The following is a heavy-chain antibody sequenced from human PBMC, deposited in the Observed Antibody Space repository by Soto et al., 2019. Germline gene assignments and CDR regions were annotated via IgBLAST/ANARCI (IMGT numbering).Heavy chain of an antibody. CDR1: GGTFSSYA. CDR2: IIPIFGTA. J-gene: IGHJ5*02. D-gene: IGHD5-12*01. V-gene: IGHV1-69*13. CDR3: ARVVEVATIYWFDP. Sequence: SVKVSCKASGGTFSSYAISWVRQAPGQGLEWMGGIIPIFGTANYAQKFQGRVTITADESTSTAYMELSSLRSENTSVYYCARVVEVATIYWFDPWGQGTLVTVSS.